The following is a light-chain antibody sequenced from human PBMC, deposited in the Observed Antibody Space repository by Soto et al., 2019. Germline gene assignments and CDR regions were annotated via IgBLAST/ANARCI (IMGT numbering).Light chain of an antibody. CDR1: QSISSY. CDR2: DAS. V-gene: IGKV3-11*01. CDR3: QQITDWPPEWT. Sequence: ENVFTQSPRTLSLPPGERATLSCRASQSISSYLAWYQQKPGQAPRLLIYDASSRATGIPARFSGSGSGTDFTLTMSSLEPEDFAVYYCQQITDWPPEWTLGKGNTGDIK. J-gene: IGKJ1*01.